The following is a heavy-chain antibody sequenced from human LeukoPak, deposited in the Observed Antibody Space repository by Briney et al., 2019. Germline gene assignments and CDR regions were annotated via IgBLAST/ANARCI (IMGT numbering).Heavy chain of an antibody. CDR1: GASISNYF. Sequence: SGTLSLTCTVSGASISNYFWSWIRQPAGKGLEFIGRIYSDGSTTYNPSLKSRVTMSADTSKSQFSLNLSSVTAADTAVYYCARGFYCSGGSCFFVYWGQGTLVAVSS. D-gene: IGHD2-15*01. J-gene: IGHJ4*02. CDR2: IYSDGST. CDR3: ARGFYCSGGSCFFVY. V-gene: IGHV4-4*07.